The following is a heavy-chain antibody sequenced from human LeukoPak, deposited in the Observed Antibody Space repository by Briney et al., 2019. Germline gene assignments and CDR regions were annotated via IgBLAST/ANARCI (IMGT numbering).Heavy chain of an antibody. J-gene: IGHJ6*02. V-gene: IGHV3-30*02. CDR3: AKEPQYSSSWGLLGYYYYYGMDV. CDR1: GFTFSSYG. D-gene: IGHD6-13*01. Sequence: GGSLRLSCAASGFTFSSYGMHWVRQAPGKGLEWAAIIWYDGSNKYYADSVKGRFTISRDNSKNTLYLQMNSLRAEDTAVYYCAKEPQYSSSWGLLGYYYYYGMDVWGQGTTVTVSS. CDR2: IWYDGSNK.